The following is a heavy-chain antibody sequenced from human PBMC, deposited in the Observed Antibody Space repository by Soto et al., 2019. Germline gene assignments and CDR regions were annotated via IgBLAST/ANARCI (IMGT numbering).Heavy chain of an antibody. Sequence: SETLSLTCTVSGGSISSGGYYWSWILHHPGKGLEWIGYIYYSGSTYYNPSLKSRVTISVDTSKNQFSLKLSSVTAADTAVYYCARLMGIVAAAPGYWGQGTLVTVSS. CDR1: GGSISSGGYY. J-gene: IGHJ4*02. D-gene: IGHD6-13*01. CDR2: IYYSGST. V-gene: IGHV4-31*03. CDR3: ARLMGIVAAAPGY.